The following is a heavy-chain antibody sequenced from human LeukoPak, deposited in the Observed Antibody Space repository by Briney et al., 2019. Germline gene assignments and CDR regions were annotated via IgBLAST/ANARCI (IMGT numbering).Heavy chain of an antibody. V-gene: IGHV4-59*01. J-gene: IGHJ5*02. CDR2: IYYSGST. D-gene: IGHD6-19*01. Sequence: SETLSLTCTVSGGSISSYYWSWIRQPPGEGLEWIGYIYYSGSTNYNPSLKSRVTISVDTSKNQSSLKLSSVTAADTAVYYCARAGSIAVAGTFGWFDPWGQGTLVTVSS. CDR1: GGSISSYY. CDR3: ARAGSIAVAGTFGWFDP.